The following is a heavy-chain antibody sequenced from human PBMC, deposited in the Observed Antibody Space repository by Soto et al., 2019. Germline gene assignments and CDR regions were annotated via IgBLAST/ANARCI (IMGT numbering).Heavy chain of an antibody. Sequence: GGSLRLSCAASGFTLSSYSMNWVRQAPGKGLEWVSSISSSSSYIYYADSVKGRFTISRDNAKNSLYLQMNSLRAEDTAVYYCARADGGIAAANTRGYNGMHVSCQRTTVTVS. J-gene: IGHJ6*02. CDR1: GFTLSSYS. CDR3: ARADGGIAAANTRGYNGMHV. CDR2: ISSSSSYI. V-gene: IGHV3-21*01. D-gene: IGHD6-13*01.